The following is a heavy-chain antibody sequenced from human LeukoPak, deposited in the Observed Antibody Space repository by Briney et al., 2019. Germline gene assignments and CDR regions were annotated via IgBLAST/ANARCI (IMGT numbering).Heavy chain of an antibody. CDR2: ITSSSSTI. CDR3: AKLLHYDSSGYFETDAFDI. V-gene: IGHV3-48*01. CDR1: GFTFSSYS. D-gene: IGHD3-22*01. Sequence: PGGSLRLSCAASGFTFSSYSMNWVRQAPGKGLEWVSYITSSSSTIYYADSVKGRFTISRDNSKNTLYLQMNSLRAEDTAVYYCAKLLHYDSSGYFETDAFDIWGQGTMVTVSS. J-gene: IGHJ3*02.